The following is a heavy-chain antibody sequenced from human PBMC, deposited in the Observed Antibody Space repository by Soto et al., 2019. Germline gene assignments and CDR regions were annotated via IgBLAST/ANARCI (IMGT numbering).Heavy chain of an antibody. CDR3: AKDQSTNSRSYHALDV. D-gene: IGHD2-8*01. CDR2: VSNDGSNK. V-gene: IGHV3-30*18. CDR1: EFTFSSYA. J-gene: IGHJ6*02. Sequence: QVQLVESGGGVVQPGESLRLSCAASEFTFSSYAMHWVRQAPGKGLEWVAVVSNDGSNKYYADSVKGRFTISRDNSKNTLNLQMNSLGAEDTAVYYCAKDQSTNSRSYHALDVWGQGTTVTVSS.